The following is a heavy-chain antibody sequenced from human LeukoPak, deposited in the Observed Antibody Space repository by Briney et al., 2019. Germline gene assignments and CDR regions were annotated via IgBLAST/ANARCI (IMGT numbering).Heavy chain of an antibody. CDR1: GYTFTGYY. Sequence: GASVKVSCKASGYTFTGYYMHWVRQAPGQGLEWMGWINPNSGGTNYAQKFQGRVTMTRDTSISTAYMELSRLRSGDTAVYYCARELGYCSSTSCHADYWGRGTLVTVSS. D-gene: IGHD2-2*01. V-gene: IGHV1-2*02. J-gene: IGHJ4*02. CDR2: INPNSGGT. CDR3: ARELGYCSSTSCHADY.